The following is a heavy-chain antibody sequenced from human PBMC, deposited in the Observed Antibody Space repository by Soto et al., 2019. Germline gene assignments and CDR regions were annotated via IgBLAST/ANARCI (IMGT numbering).Heavy chain of an antibody. CDR3: ARDRRRDCYGSGSYEC. CDR1: GGTFSSYT. J-gene: IGHJ4*02. Sequence: QVQLVQSGAEVKKPGSSVKVSCKASGGTFSSYTISWVRQAPGQGLEWMGRIIPILGIANYAQKFQGRVTITADKSTSTAYMELSSLRSEDTAVYYCARDRRRDCYGSGSYECWGQGTLVTVSS. D-gene: IGHD3-10*01. CDR2: IIPILGIA. V-gene: IGHV1-69*08.